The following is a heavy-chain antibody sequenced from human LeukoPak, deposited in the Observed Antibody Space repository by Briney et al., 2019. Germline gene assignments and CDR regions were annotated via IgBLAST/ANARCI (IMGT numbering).Heavy chain of an antibody. D-gene: IGHD6-13*01. CDR2: ISYDGSNK. Sequence: GGSLRLSCAPSGLTFSWFGMQWVRQAPGKGLGWVAVISYDGSNKYYVDSVKGRFTNSRDNAQNTLYLQMNSLRAEDTAVYYCAKDRSIAAGGTVSEMDNWGQGTLVTVSS. CDR1: GLTFSWFG. CDR3: AKDRSIAAGGTVSEMDN. J-gene: IGHJ4*02. V-gene: IGHV3-30*18.